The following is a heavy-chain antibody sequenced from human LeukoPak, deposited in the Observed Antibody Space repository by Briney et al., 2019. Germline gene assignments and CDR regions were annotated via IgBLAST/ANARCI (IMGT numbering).Heavy chain of an antibody. Sequence: ASVKVSCKASGGTFSGYAISWVRQAPGQGLEWMGRIIPILGIANYAQKFQGRVTITADKSTSTAYMELSSLRSEDTAVYYCARALPYYDFWSGFTTDYYGMDVWGQGTTVTVSS. J-gene: IGHJ6*02. V-gene: IGHV1-69*04. CDR2: IIPILGIA. D-gene: IGHD3-3*01. CDR1: GGTFSGYA. CDR3: ARALPYYDFWSGFTTDYYGMDV.